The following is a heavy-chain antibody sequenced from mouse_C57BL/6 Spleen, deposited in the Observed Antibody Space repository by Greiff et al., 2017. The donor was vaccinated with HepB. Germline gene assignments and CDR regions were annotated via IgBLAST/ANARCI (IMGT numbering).Heavy chain of an antibody. V-gene: IGHV1-20*01. D-gene: IGHD1-1*01. CDR2: INPYNGDT. J-gene: IGHJ4*01. CDR3: ARSDYGSSFYYAMDY. CDR1: GYSFTGYF. Sequence: EVQLQQSGPELVKPGDSVKISCKASGYSFTGYFMNWVMQSHGKSLEWIGRINPYNGDTFYNQKFKGKATLTVDKSSSTAHMELRSLTSEDSAVYYCARSDYGSSFYYAMDYWGQGTSVTVSS.